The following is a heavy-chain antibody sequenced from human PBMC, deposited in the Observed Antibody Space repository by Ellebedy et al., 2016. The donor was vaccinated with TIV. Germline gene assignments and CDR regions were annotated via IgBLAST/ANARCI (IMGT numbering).Heavy chain of an antibody. V-gene: IGHV3-73*01. D-gene: IGHD3-3*01. J-gene: IGHJ4*02. CDR2: IRSKANSYAT. CDR3: TRARGYDFWSGHSLLGY. CDR1: GFTFSGSA. Sequence: GGSLRLXCAASGFTFSGSAMHWVRQASGKGLEWVGRIRSKANSYATAYAASVKGRFTISRDDSKNTAYLQMNSLKTEDTAVYYCTRARGYDFWSGHSLLGYWGQGTLVTVSS.